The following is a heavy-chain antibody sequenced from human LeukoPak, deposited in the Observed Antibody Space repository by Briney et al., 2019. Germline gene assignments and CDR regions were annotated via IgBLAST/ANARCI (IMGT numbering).Heavy chain of an antibody. CDR2: ISSSSSTI. CDR1: GFTFSSYS. D-gene: IGHD2-15*01. V-gene: IGHV3-48*01. Sequence: GGSLRLSCAASGFTFSSYSMNWVRQAPGKGLEWVSYISSSSSTIYYADSVEGRFTISRDNAKNSLYLQMNSLRAEDTAVYYCARDPGVVGSWFDPWGQGTLVTVSS. CDR3: ARDPGVVGSWFDP. J-gene: IGHJ5*02.